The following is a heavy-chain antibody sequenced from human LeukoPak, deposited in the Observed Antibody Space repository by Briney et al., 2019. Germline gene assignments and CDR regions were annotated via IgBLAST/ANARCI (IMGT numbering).Heavy chain of an antibody. CDR1: GFTFSSYA. D-gene: IGHD2-2*01. CDR3: AKDGLVVPAAPTDS. CDR2: ISGSGGST. Sequence: GGSLRLSCAASGFTFSSYAMSWVRQAPGKGLEWVSAISGSGGSTYYADSVKGRFTISRDNSKNTLYLQMNSLRAEDTAVYYCAKDGLVVPAAPTDSWGQGTLVTVSS. V-gene: IGHV3-23*01. J-gene: IGHJ4*02.